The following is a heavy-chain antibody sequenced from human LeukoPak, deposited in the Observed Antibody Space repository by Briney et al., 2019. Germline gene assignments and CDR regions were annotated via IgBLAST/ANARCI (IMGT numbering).Heavy chain of an antibody. V-gene: IGHV4-34*01. Sequence: SETLSLTCAVYGGSFSGYYWSWIRQPPGKGLEWIGEINHSGSTNYNPSLKSRATISVDTSKNQFSLKLSSVTAADTAVYYCARGPRLSAFDIWGQGTMVTVSS. CDR3: ARGPRLSAFDI. D-gene: IGHD2-15*01. CDR1: GGSFSGYY. CDR2: INHSGST. J-gene: IGHJ3*02.